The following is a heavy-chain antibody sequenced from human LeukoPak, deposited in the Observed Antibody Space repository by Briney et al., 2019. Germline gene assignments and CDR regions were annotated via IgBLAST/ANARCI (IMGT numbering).Heavy chain of an antibody. CDR1: GYTFTSYQ. D-gene: IGHD6-13*01. V-gene: IGHV1-46*01. Sequence: ASVKVTCKASGYTFTSYQMHWVRQAPGQGLEWMGTIKPSGGTTTSAQKFQGRVTMTWDTSTSTVYLELSTLRSEDTAMYYCAREVWYYSEWGQGTLVTVSS. J-gene: IGHJ4*02. CDR3: AREVWYYSE. CDR2: IKPSGGTT.